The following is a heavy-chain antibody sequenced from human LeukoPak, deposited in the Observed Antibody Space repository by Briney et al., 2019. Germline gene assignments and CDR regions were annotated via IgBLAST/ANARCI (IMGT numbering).Heavy chain of an antibody. D-gene: IGHD2-2*01. CDR2: IKQDGSEK. Sequence: PGGSPRLSCAASGFTFSSYWMSWVRQAPGKGLEWVANIKQDGSEKYYVDSVKGRFTISRDNAKNSLYLQMNSLRAEDTAVYYCARHHRGQYHLFDYWGQGTLVTVSS. V-gene: IGHV3-7*01. CDR1: GFTFSSYW. CDR3: ARHHRGQYHLFDY. J-gene: IGHJ4*02.